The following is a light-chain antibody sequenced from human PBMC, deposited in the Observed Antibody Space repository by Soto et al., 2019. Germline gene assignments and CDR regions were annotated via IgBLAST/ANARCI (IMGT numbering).Light chain of an antibody. V-gene: IGKV3-11*01. J-gene: IGKJ5*01. CDR1: QNVDKF. CDR2: DSS. CDR3: QQRKNWPPIT. Sequence: EIDLTQSPAPLSLSPGETATISCSASQNVDKFLAWYQQRPGQPHRLIIFDSSNRATGVPVRFSGSVSGTVFTLTIGRLEPEDSAVYYCQQRKNWPPITCGQGTRLEIK.